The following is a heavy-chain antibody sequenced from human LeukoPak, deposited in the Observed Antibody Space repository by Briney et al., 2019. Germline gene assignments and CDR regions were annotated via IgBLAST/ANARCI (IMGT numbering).Heavy chain of an antibody. Sequence: SDTLSLTCAVYGGSFSGYYWSWIRQSPGRGLEWIGEINHSGSTKYNPSLKSRLSISVDTSKNQFSLKLNSVTDADTAVYYCARDGGYCDGSSCYSDNWGQGTPVTVSS. CDR3: ARDGGYCDGSSCYSDN. V-gene: IGHV4-34*01. CDR2: INHSGST. D-gene: IGHD2-15*01. J-gene: IGHJ4*02. CDR1: GGSFSGYY.